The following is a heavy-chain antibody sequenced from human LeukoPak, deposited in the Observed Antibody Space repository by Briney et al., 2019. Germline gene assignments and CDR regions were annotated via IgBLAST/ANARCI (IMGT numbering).Heavy chain of an antibody. V-gene: IGHV4-59*01. CDR3: AREGYGYGYWFAP. CDR2: IYHSGST. CDR1: GGSISSYY. D-gene: IGHD5-18*01. J-gene: IGHJ5*02. Sequence: PSETLSLTCTVSGGSISSYYWSWIRQPPGKGLEWIGYIYHSGSTNYNPSLKSRVTISVDTSKNHFSLKLNSVTAADTAVYYCAREGYGYGYWFAPWGQGTLVTVSS.